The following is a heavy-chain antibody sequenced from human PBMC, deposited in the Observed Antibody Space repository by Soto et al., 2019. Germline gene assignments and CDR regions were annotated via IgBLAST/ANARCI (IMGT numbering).Heavy chain of an antibody. CDR3: ARDEAPSERGFSGFDH. D-gene: IGHD5-12*01. V-gene: IGHV3-33*01. CDR1: GFTVNTFG. Sequence: QVQLEESGGGAVQPGTSLRLSCAASGFTVNTFGMHWVRQAPGKGLEWVAVIWYDGSNTYYAESVKGRFNISRDKSKNTLYLQRSSLRAEDTAVYYCARDEAPSERGFSGFDHWGQGTLVTVSS. J-gene: IGHJ5*02. CDR2: IWYDGSNT.